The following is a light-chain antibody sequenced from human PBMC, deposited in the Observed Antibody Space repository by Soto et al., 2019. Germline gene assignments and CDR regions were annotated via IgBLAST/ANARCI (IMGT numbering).Light chain of an antibody. CDR2: DVS. Sequence: QSVLTQPASVSGSPGQSITISCTGTSSDVGAYNYVSWYQQHPGKVPKLMIYDVSDRPSGVSNRFSGSKSGNTASLTISGLQAEDEADYYSSSFTRSNSYVFGPGTKLTVL. V-gene: IGLV2-14*03. J-gene: IGLJ1*01. CDR1: SSDVGAYNY. CDR3: SSFTRSNSYV.